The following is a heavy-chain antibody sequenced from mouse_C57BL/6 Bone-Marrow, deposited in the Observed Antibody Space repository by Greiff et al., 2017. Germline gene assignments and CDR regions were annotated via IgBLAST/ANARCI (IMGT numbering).Heavy chain of an antibody. CDR2: IYPGSGST. Sequence: QVQLKQPGAELVKPGASVQMSCKASGYTFPSYWITWVKQRPGQGLEWIGDIYPGSGSTNYNEKFKSKATLTVDTSSSTAYMQLSSLTSEDSAVYYCAFITTVVADYWGQGTTLTVSS. CDR3: AFITTVVADY. J-gene: IGHJ2*01. D-gene: IGHD1-1*01. CDR1: GYTFPSYW. V-gene: IGHV1-55*01.